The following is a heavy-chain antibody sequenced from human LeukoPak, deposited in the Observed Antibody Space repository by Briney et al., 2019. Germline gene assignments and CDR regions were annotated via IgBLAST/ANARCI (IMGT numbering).Heavy chain of an antibody. CDR2: TYNSGNT. CDR3: ARTWNGYFDY. D-gene: IGHD1-1*01. V-gene: IGHV4-59*01. J-gene: IGHJ4*02. Sequence: SETLSLTCTVSSGSISSYYWSWIRQPPGEGLEWIGYTYNSGNTNCNPSLKSRVTISVDTPKNQFSLKLSSVTAADTAVYYCARTWNGYFDYWGQGTLVTVSS. CDR1: SGSISSYY.